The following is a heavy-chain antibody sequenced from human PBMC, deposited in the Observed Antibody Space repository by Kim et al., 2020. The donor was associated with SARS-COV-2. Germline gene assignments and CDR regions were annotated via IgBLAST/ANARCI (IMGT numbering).Heavy chain of an antibody. CDR2: INHSGST. CDR3: ARGLYDSSGYYTGVDY. Sequence: SETLSLTCAVYGGSFSGYYWSWIRQPPGKGLEWIGEINHSGSTNYNPSLKSRVTISVDTSKNQFSLKLSSVTAADTAVYYCARGLYDSSGYYTGVDYWG. J-gene: IGHJ4*01. V-gene: IGHV4-34*01. D-gene: IGHD3-22*01. CDR1: GGSFSGYY.